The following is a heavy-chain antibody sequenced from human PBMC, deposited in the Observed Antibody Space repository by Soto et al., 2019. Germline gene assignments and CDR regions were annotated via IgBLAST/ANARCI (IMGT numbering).Heavy chain of an antibody. J-gene: IGHJ4*02. CDR3: ARSGSSWYESDY. V-gene: IGHV1-69*02. D-gene: IGHD6-13*01. Sequence: QVQLVQSGAEVKKPGSSVKVSCKASGGTFSGYTISWVRQAPGQGLEWMGRIIPILGIANYAQKFQGRVTITADKSTSTAYMELSSLRSEDTAVYYCARSGSSWYESDYWGQGTLVTVSS. CDR2: IIPILGIA. CDR1: GGTFSGYT.